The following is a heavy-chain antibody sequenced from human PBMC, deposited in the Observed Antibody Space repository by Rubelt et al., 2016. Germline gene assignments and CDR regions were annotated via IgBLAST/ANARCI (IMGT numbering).Heavy chain of an antibody. CDR2: IYPSDSDT. CDR3: ARLTPATGYYFDF. CDR1: GYSFTSHW. V-gene: IGHV5-51*01. Sequence: VKKPGESLKISCQASGYSFTSHWIGWVRQVPGRGLEWIGIIYPSDSDTRYNPSFQGHVTISVDKSFGATYLQWSSLEASDTAFYYCARLTPATGYYFDFWGQGTLVTVSS. J-gene: IGHJ4*02. D-gene: IGHD3-9*01.